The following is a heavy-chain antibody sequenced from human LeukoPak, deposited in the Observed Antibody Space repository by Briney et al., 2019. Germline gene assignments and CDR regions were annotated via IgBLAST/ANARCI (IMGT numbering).Heavy chain of an antibody. CDR2: ISGDGGST. Sequence: GGSLRLSCAASGFTFDDYAMHWVRQAPGKGLEWVSLISGDGGSTYYADSVKGRFTISRDNSKNSLYLQMNSLRTKDTALYYCAKEMKWELSLSHRADFDYWGQGTLVTVSS. D-gene: IGHD1-26*01. V-gene: IGHV3-43*02. CDR1: GFTFDDYA. CDR3: AKEMKWELSLSHRADFDY. J-gene: IGHJ4*02.